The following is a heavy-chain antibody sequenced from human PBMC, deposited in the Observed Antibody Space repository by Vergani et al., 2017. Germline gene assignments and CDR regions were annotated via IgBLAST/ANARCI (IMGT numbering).Heavy chain of an antibody. V-gene: IGHV4-34*01. D-gene: IGHD5-12*01. Sequence: QVQLQQWGAGLLKPSETLSLTCAVYGGSFSGYYWSWIRQPPGKGLEWIGEINHSGSTNYNPSLKSRVTISVDTSKNQFSLKLRSVTAADTAVYYCAREDANTYIVATPNWFDPWGQGTLVTVSS. J-gene: IGHJ5*02. CDR2: INHSGST. CDR3: AREDANTYIVATPNWFDP. CDR1: GGSFSGYY.